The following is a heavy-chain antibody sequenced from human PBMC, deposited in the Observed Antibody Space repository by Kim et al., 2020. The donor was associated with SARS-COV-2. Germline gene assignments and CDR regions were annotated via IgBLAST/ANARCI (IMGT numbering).Heavy chain of an antibody. CDR1: GGSFRGYY. J-gene: IGHJ6*03. Sequence: SETLSLTCAVYGGSFRGYYWSWIRQPPGKGLEWIGEINHSGSTKYNSSLKSRVIISVDTSKKQFSLRLRSVTAADTAIYYCASSLGELYMDVWGKGTTVT. V-gene: IGHV4-34*01. CDR3: ASSLGELYMDV. CDR2: INHSGST. D-gene: IGHD3-16*01.